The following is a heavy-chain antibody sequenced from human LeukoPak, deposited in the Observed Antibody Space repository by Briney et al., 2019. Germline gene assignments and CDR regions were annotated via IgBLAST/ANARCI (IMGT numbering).Heavy chain of an antibody. CDR1: GFIFSSYS. D-gene: IGHD3-10*01. Sequence: GGSLRLSCAASGFIFSSYSMNWVRQAPGKGLEWVSYISSSSTIYYADSVKGRFTVSRDYAKNSLYLQMNSLRVEDTAVYYCAKVAKYYYGPETYYFFEQWGQGTPVTASS. CDR2: ISSSSTI. V-gene: IGHV3-48*04. CDR3: AKVAKYYYGPETYYFFEQ. J-gene: IGHJ4*02.